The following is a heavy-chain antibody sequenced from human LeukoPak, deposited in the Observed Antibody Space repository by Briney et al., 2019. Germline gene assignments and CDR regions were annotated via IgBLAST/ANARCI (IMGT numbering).Heavy chain of an antibody. J-gene: IGHJ4*02. CDR3: ARARFYSGSGSLAYYFDY. D-gene: IGHD3-10*01. V-gene: IGHV4-39*07. CDR2: FYYSGST. CDR1: GDSISSSNYY. Sequence: KPSETLSLTCSVSGDSISSSNYYWGWIRQPPGKGLEWIGSFYYSGSTYSNPSLKSRVTISVDTSKKQFSLKLSSVTAADTAVYYCARARFYSGSGSLAYYFDYWGQGTLVTVSS.